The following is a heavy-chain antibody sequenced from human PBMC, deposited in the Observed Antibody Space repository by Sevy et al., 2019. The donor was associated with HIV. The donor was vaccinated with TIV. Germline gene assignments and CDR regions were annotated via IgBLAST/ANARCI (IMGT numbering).Heavy chain of an antibody. J-gene: IGHJ4*02. CDR1: RFTFNTYA. Sequence: GGSLRLSCAASRFTFNTYAMHWVRQAPGKGLDWVAFISYDGTNEYYADSVKGRFTISRDNSKNTLYLQMNSLRAEDTAVYYCARDGVSSGWYRGYYFDYWGQGTLVTVS. D-gene: IGHD6-19*01. CDR2: ISYDGTNE. CDR3: ARDGVSSGWYRGYYFDY. V-gene: IGHV3-30*04.